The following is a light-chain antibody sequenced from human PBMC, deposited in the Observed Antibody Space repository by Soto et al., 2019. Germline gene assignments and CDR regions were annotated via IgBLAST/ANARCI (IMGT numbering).Light chain of an antibody. V-gene: IGKV3-20*01. CDR3: QQYGYEPLT. CDR2: GSS. Sequence: EIVLTQSPGTLSLSPGQRATLSCRASQNIRSNYVAWYQQKPGQAPRLLIFGSSSTATGIPDRFSASGSGTDLSLTISRLESEDFGVYYCQQYGYEPLTFGGGTKVEI. J-gene: IGKJ4*01. CDR1: QNIRSNY.